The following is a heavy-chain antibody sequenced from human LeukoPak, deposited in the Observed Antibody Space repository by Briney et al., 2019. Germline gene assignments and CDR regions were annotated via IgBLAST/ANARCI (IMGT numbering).Heavy chain of an antibody. V-gene: IGHV4-59*01. J-gene: IGHJ2*01. CDR1: GGSISSYY. CDR3: ARGEARIAVADEYWYFDL. Sequence: SETLSLTCTVSGGSISSYYWSWIRQPPGKGLEWIGYIYYSGGTNYNPSLKSRVTISVDTSKNQFSLKLSSVTAADTAVYYCARGEARIAVADEYWYFDLWGRGTLVTVSS. CDR2: IYYSGGT. D-gene: IGHD6-19*01.